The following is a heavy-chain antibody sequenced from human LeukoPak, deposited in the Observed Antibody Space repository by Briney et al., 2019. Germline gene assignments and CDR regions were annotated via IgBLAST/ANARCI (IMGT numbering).Heavy chain of an antibody. CDR1: GFTFDDYA. D-gene: IGHD6-19*01. CDR2: ISWNSGSI. Sequence: PGRSLRLSCAASGFTFDDYAMHWVRHAPGKGLEWVSGISWNSGSIGYADSVKGRFTISRDNAKNSLYLQMNSLRAEDTALYYCAKDRSGWYEVVLDYWGQGTLVTVSS. CDR3: AKDRSGWYEVVLDY. J-gene: IGHJ4*02. V-gene: IGHV3-9*01.